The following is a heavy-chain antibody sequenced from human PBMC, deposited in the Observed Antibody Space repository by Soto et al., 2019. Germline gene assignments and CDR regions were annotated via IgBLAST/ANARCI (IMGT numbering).Heavy chain of an antibody. V-gene: IGHV1-46*03. D-gene: IGHD5-18*01. Sequence: QVQLVQSGAEVKKPGASVKVSCKASGYTFTSYYMHWVRQAPGQGLEWMGIINPSGGSTSYAQKCQGRVTMTRDTSTSTVYMELSSLRSEDTAVYYCARVYGAGYDFDYWGQGTLVTVSS. CDR1: GYTFTSYY. J-gene: IGHJ4*02. CDR3: ARVYGAGYDFDY. CDR2: INPSGGST.